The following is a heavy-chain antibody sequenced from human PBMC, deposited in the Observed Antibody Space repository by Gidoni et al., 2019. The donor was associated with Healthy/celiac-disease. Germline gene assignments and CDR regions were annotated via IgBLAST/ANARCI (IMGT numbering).Heavy chain of an antibody. CDR1: GFPFSSYS. D-gene: IGHD3-22*01. J-gene: IGHJ4*02. V-gene: IGHV3-48*01. CDR3: ARDLSMIVVVMGSPDY. CDR2: ISSSSSTI. Sequence: EVQLVESGGGLVQPGGSLRLACAASGFPFSSYSRNWVRQAPGKGLEWVSYISSSSSTIYYADSVKGRFTISRDNAKNSLYLQMNSLRAEDTAVYYCARDLSMIVVVMGSPDYWGQGTLVTVSS.